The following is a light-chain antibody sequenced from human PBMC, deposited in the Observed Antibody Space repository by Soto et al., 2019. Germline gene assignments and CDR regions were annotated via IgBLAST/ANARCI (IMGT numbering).Light chain of an antibody. Sequence: DTQMTQSPSTLSASAGDRVTITCRASQTISNYLAWYQQKPGKAPNLLIYKASSLESGVPSRFSGSGSGIEFTLTLSSLQPDDFATYYCQQYDNYPYTFGQGTKLEIK. V-gene: IGKV1-5*03. CDR2: KAS. CDR1: QTISNY. CDR3: QQYDNYPYT. J-gene: IGKJ2*01.